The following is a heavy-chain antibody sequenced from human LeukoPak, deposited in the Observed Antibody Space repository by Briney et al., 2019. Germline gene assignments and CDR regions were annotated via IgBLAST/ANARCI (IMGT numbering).Heavy chain of an antibody. CDR2: ISAYNGNT. Sequence: ASVKVSCKASGYTFTSYGISWVRQAPGQGLEWLGWISAYNGNTNYAQKLQGRVTMTTDTSTSTAYMELRSLRSDDTAVYYCARDLDGGYYGSGSRLYYFDYWGQGTLVTVSS. CDR1: GYTFTSYG. V-gene: IGHV1-18*01. D-gene: IGHD3-10*01. J-gene: IGHJ4*02. CDR3: ARDLDGGYYGSGSRLYYFDY.